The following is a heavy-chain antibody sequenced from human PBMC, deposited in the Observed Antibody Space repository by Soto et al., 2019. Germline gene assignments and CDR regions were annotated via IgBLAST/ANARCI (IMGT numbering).Heavy chain of an antibody. J-gene: IGHJ2*01. D-gene: IGHD3-16*01. CDR3: AQDPSSGYTRSYVNF. Sequence: QVHLEESGGGVVQPGRSLRLSCAASGFSFSTYGMHWVRQAPGKGLEWVAVISHDGGNEYYADSVKGRFTISKDSSKNTVYLQMNNVRAEDTAVYYCAQDPSSGYTRSYVNFWGLGTLVTVSS. V-gene: IGHV3-30*18. CDR1: GFSFSTYG. CDR2: ISHDGGNE.